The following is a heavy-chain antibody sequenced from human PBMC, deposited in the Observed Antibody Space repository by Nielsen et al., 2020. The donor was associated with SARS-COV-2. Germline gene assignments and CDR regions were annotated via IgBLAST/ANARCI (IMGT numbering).Heavy chain of an antibody. CDR2: FDHEDGET. CDR3: ATSLLYYYDSSGYFDY. CDR1: GYTLTELS. J-gene: IGHJ4*02. D-gene: IGHD3-22*01. V-gene: IGHV1-24*01. Sequence: ASVQVSCKVSGYTLTELSMHWVRQAPGKGLEWMGGFDHEDGETIYAQKFQGRVTMTEDKSTDTAYMELSSLRSEDTDVYYCATSLLYYYDSSGYFDYWGQGTLVTVSS.